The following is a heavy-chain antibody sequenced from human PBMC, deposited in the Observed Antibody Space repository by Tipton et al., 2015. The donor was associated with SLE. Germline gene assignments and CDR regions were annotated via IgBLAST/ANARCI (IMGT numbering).Heavy chain of an antibody. Sequence: SLRLSCAASGFTFSSYAMSWVRQTSGRGLEWVSAITTSGDDTYYADSVKGRFTISRDNAKNSLYLQMNSLRAEDTAVYYCASSYDPDFWGQGTLVTVSS. CDR1: GFTFSSYA. J-gene: IGHJ4*02. CDR2: ITTSGDDT. V-gene: IGHV3-23*01. CDR3: ASSYDPDF. D-gene: IGHD5-18*01.